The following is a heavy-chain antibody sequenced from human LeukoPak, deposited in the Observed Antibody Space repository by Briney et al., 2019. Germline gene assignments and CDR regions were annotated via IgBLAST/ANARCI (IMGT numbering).Heavy chain of an antibody. J-gene: IGHJ4*02. Sequence: GGSLRLSCAASGFTFSSYAMHWVRQAPGKGLEWVAVISYDGSNKYYADSVKGRFTISRDNSKNTLYLQMNSLRAEDTAVYYCARSSSGYYYLGADYWGQGTLVTVSS. CDR3: ARSSSGYYYLGADY. CDR1: GFTFSSYA. CDR2: ISYDGSNK. D-gene: IGHD3-22*01. V-gene: IGHV3-30*04.